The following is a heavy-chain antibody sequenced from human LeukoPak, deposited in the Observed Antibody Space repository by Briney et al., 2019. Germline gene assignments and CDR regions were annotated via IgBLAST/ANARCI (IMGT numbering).Heavy chain of an antibody. CDR2: IYPGDSDT. J-gene: IGHJ6*03. Sequence: GESLKISCKGSGYSFTSYWIGWVRQMPGKGLEWMGIIYPGDSDTRYSPSFQGQVTISADKSISTAYLQWSSLKASDTAMYYCARGTFDYDFWSGSSYYYYMDVWGKGTTVTVSS. V-gene: IGHV5-51*01. CDR3: ARGTFDYDFWSGSSYYYYMDV. D-gene: IGHD3-3*01. CDR1: GYSFTSYW.